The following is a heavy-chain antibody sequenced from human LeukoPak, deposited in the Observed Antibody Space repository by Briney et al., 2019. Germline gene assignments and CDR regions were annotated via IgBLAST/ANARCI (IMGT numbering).Heavy chain of an antibody. J-gene: IGHJ4*02. CDR3: ARVVGSGSYFRDNKRGYYFDY. D-gene: IGHD3-10*01. V-gene: IGHV3-33*01. Sequence: PGGSLRLSCAASGFTFSSYGMHWGRQVPGKGLEWVAVIWYDGNKKNYGDSVKGRFTISRDNSKNTLYLQMNSLRAEDTAVYYCARVVGSGSYFRDNKRGYYFDYWGQGTLVTVSS. CDR1: GFTFSSYG. CDR2: IWYDGNKK.